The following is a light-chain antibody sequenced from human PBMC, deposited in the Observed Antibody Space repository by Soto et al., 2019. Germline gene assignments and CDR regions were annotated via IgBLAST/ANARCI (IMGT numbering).Light chain of an antibody. Sequence: DIQMTQSPSTLSGSVGDRVTITCRASQTISSWLAWYQQKPGKAPKLLIYKASTLKSGVPSRFSGSGSGTEFTLTISSLQPDDFATYYCQQYSGTFGQGTKVDIK. V-gene: IGKV1-5*03. CDR1: QTISSW. CDR2: KAS. CDR3: QQYSGT. J-gene: IGKJ1*01.